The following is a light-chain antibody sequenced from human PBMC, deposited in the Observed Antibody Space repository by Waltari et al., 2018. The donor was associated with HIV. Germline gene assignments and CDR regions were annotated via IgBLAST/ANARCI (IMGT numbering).Light chain of an antibody. CDR3: QVWDSSNDHVV. CDR2: FNS. Sequence: SFVLTQPPSVSVAPGTTATISCGGWTIRRKSVHWSKQLPGQAPVLVVRFNSARPSVIPDRFSGSNSGHTATLTITSVEAGDEADYYCQVWDSSNDHVVFGGGTELTVL. V-gene: IGLV3-21*04. J-gene: IGLJ3*02. CDR1: TIRRKS.